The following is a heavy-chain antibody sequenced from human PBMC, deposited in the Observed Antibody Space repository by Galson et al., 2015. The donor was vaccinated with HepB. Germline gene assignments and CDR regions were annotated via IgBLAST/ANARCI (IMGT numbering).Heavy chain of an antibody. V-gene: IGHV4-34*01. CDR3: ARGGGSGWYIDY. J-gene: IGHJ4*02. CDR2: INHSGST. Sequence: ETLSLTCAVYGGSFSGYYWSWIRQPPGKGLEWIGEINHSGSTNYNPSLKSRVTISVDTSKNQFSLKLSSVTAADTAVYYCARGGGSGWYIDYWGQGALVTVSS. CDR1: GGSFSGYY. D-gene: IGHD6-19*01.